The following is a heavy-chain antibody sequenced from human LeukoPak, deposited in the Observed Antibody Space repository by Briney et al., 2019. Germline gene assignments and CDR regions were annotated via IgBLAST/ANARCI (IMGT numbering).Heavy chain of an antibody. J-gene: IGHJ4*02. V-gene: IGHV1-3*01. CDR2: INVANANT. D-gene: IGHD6-13*01. Sequence: ASVKVSCKGSGYTFTKYAIHWVRQAPGQSLEWMGWINVANANTNYAQELQDRVTISSDTSASTAFMELSSLTSADTAVYYCARDKTSTWYGAVDYWGQGTLVTVSS. CDR3: ARDKTSTWYGAVDY. CDR1: GYTFTKYA.